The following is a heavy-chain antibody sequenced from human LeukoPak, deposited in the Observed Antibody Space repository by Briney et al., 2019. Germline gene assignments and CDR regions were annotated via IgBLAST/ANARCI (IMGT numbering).Heavy chain of an antibody. CDR1: GFTFSTYS. J-gene: IGHJ1*01. CDR3: ARTPGYCSGGNCYRYFQN. V-gene: IGHV3-48*01. Sequence: GGSLRLSCAASGFTFSTYSMDWVRQTPGKGLEWISYISRDGSTAYYADSVKGRFTISRDNAKNSLYLQMNSLRAEDTAVYYCARTPGYCSGGNCYRYFQNWGQGTLVTVSS. D-gene: IGHD2-15*01. CDR2: ISRDGSTA.